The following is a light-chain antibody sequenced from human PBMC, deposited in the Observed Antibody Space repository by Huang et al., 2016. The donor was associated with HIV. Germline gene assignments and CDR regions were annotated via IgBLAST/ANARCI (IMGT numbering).Light chain of an antibody. CDR1: QNVRNN. Sequence: EIKMTKSPATLSVSPGGRVPPSCRASQNVRNNLAWYQQKTGQAPRLLIYDTSTRASGSPARFSGSGSGTEFTLTISGLQSEDFAIYYCQQYDKWPPGLTFGGGTKVEI. CDR2: DTS. J-gene: IGKJ4*01. V-gene: IGKV3D-15*01. CDR3: QQYDKWPPGLT.